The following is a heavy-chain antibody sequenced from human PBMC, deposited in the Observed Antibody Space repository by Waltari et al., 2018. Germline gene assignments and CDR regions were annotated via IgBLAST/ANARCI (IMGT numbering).Heavy chain of an antibody. D-gene: IGHD5-18*01. J-gene: IGHJ6*02. CDR2: IIPIFGTA. CDR1: GGTLSSFA. Sequence: QVQLVQSGAEVKKPGSSVKVSCKASGGTLSSFAIRWVRKATGQGLEWMGGIIPIFGTANYAQKFQGRVTITTDESTSTAYMELSSLRSEDTAVYYCAGYSYGPYYYYGMDVWGQGTTVTVSS. CDR3: AGYSYGPYYYYGMDV. V-gene: IGHV1-69*05.